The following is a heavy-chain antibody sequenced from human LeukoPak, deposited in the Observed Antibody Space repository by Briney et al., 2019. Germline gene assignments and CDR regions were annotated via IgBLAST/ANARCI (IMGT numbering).Heavy chain of an antibody. CDR2: IYYSGST. Sequence: SSETLSLTCTVSGGSISSYYRSWIRQPPGKGLEWIGYIYYSGSTNYNPSLKSRVTISVDTSKNQFSLKLSSVTAADTAVYYCAREALGVGATAPWYFDLWGRGTLVTVSS. V-gene: IGHV4-59*01. D-gene: IGHD1-26*01. J-gene: IGHJ2*01. CDR1: GGSISSYY. CDR3: AREALGVGATAPWYFDL.